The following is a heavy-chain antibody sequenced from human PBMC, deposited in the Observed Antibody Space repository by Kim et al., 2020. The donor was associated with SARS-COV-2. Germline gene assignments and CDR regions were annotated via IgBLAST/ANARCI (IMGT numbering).Heavy chain of an antibody. CDR3: GVGLRFHYYYYGMDV. V-gene: IGHV3-48*02. Sequence: GGSLRLSCAASGFTFSSYSMNWVRQAPGKGLEWVSYISSSSSTIYYADSVKGRFTISRDNAKNSLYLQMNSLRDEDTAVYYCGVGLRFHYYYYGMDVWGQGTTVTVSS. J-gene: IGHJ6*02. CDR2: ISSSSSTI. D-gene: IGHD5-12*01. CDR1: GFTFSSYS.